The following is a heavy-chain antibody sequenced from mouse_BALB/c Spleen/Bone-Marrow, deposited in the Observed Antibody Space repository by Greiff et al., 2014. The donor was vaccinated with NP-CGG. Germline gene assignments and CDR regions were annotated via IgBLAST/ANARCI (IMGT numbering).Heavy chain of an antibody. CDR2: IDPANGDT. V-gene: IGHV14-3*02. J-gene: IGHJ1*01. CDR1: GFNIKDTY. Sequence: VQLQQSGSELVKPGASVKLSCAAPGFNIKDTYMHWVKQRPEQGLEWIGRIDPANGDTKYDPKFQGKATITADTSSNTAYLQLSSLTSEDTAVYYCTRPPFYYGSSYWYFDVWGAGTTVTVSS. D-gene: IGHD1-1*01. CDR3: TRPPFYYGSSYWYFDV.